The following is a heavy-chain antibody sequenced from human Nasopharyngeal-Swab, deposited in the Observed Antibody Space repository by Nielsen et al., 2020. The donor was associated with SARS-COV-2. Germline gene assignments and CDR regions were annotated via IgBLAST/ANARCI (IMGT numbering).Heavy chain of an antibody. CDR1: GFTFSSYW. J-gene: IGHJ5*02. D-gene: IGHD3-22*01. CDR3: ARVKGLGGYYYDSSGYPNWFDP. CDR2: IKQDGSEK. V-gene: IGHV3-7*01. Sequence: GVLKISCAASGFTFSSYWMSWVRQAPGKGLEWAANIKQDGSEKYYVDSVKGRFTISRDNAKNSLYLQMNSLRAEDTAVYYCARVKGLGGYYYDSSGYPNWFDPWGQGTLVTVSS.